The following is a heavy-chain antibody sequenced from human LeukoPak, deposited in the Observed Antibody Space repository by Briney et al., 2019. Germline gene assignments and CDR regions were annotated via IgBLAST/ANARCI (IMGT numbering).Heavy chain of an antibody. V-gene: IGHV3-30*03. CDR1: GFTFSSYG. J-gene: IGHJ5*02. D-gene: IGHD2/OR15-2a*01. CDR2: IPYDGSNK. CDR3: ATFDYLGWFDP. Sequence: GRSLRLSCAASGFTFSSYGMHWVRQAPGKGLEWVAVIPYDGSNKYYADSVKGRFTISRDNSKNTLYLQMNSLRAEDTAVYYCATFDYLGWFDPWGQGTLVTVSS.